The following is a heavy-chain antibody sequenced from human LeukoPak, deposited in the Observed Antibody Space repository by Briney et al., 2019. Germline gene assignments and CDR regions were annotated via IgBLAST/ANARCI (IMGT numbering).Heavy chain of an antibody. CDR1: GYTFTSYY. V-gene: IGHV1-46*01. CDR2: INPSGGST. CDR3: ARDAHTYYYDSSGCHADY. J-gene: IGHJ4*02. Sequence: ASVKVSCKASGYTFTSYYMHWVRQAPGQGLEWMGIINPSGGSTSYAQKFQGRVTMTRDTSTSTVYMELSSLRSEDTAVYYCARDAHTYYYDSSGCHADYWGQGTLVTVSS. D-gene: IGHD3-22*01.